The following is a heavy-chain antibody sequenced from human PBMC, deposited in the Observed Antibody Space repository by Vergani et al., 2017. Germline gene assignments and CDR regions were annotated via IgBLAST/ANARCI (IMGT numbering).Heavy chain of an antibody. CDR3: ARIQRPYCGGDCYSGFDY. CDR2: INPSGGST. Sequence: VQLVQSGAAVKKPGASVKVSCKASGSTFTSYYLPWVRQAPGKGLEGVGIINPSGGSTSYEQKFQGRVTMTRYKSTGTVYMELSSLRSENTAVYYCARIQRPYCGGDCYSGFDYWGQGTLVTVSS. D-gene: IGHD2-21*02. J-gene: IGHJ4*02. V-gene: IGHV1-46*01. CDR1: GSTFTSYY.